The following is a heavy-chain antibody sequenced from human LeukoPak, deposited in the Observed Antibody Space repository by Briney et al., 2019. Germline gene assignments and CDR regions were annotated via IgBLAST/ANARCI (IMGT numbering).Heavy chain of an antibody. J-gene: IGHJ2*01. CDR1: KFTFNIYG. Sequence: GGSLRLSCAASKFTFNIYGMHWVRQAPGKGLEWVAFIRYDGSDKYYGDSVKGRFTISRDNSKNTLYLQMNSLRPEDTAVYYCAKDSGGDYTYLGVAYFYFDLWGRGTLVTVSS. CDR2: IRYDGSDK. CDR3: AKDSGGDYTYLGVAYFYFDL. D-gene: IGHD2-21*02. V-gene: IGHV3-30*02.